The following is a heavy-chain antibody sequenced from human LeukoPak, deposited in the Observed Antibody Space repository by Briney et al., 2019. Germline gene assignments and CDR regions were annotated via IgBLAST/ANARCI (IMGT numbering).Heavy chain of an antibody. Sequence: GGSLRLSCAASGFTFSSYAMSWVRQAPGKGLEWVSAISGSGGSTYYADSVKGRFTISRDNSKNTLYLQMNSLRAKDTAVYYCAKDGAAAGVYYYYGMDVWGKGTTVTVSS. CDR1: GFTFSSYA. J-gene: IGHJ6*04. CDR2: ISGSGGST. D-gene: IGHD6-13*01. V-gene: IGHV3-23*01. CDR3: AKDGAAAGVYYYYGMDV.